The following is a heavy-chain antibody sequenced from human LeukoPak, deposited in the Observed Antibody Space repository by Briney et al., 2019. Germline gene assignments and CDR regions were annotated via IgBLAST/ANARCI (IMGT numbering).Heavy chain of an antibody. CDR1: GFTFSSYA. CDR2: ISYDGSNK. CDR3: ARDRGLSSGWYYFDY. Sequence: GGSLRLSCAASGFTFSSYAMHWVRQAPGKGLEWVAVISYDGSNKYYADSVKGRFTISRDNSKNTLYLQMNSLRAEDTAVYYCARDRGLSSGWYYFDYWGQGTLVTVSS. J-gene: IGHJ4*02. D-gene: IGHD6-19*01. V-gene: IGHV3-30-3*01.